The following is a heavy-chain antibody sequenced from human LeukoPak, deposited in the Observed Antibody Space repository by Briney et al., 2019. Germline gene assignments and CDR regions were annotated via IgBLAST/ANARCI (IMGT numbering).Heavy chain of an antibody. Sequence: PSETLSLTCAVYGGSFSGYYWSWIRQPPGKGLEWIGEINHSGSTNYNPSLKSRVTISVDTSKNQFSLKLSSVTAADTAVYYCARGHCSSTSCYFDYWGQGTLVTVSS. CDR2: INHSGST. J-gene: IGHJ4*02. CDR1: GGSFSGYY. CDR3: ARGHCSSTSCYFDY. V-gene: IGHV4-34*01. D-gene: IGHD2-2*01.